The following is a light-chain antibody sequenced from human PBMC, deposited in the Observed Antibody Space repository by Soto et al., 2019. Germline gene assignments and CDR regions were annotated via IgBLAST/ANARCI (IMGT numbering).Light chain of an antibody. J-gene: IGKJ4*01. V-gene: IGKV3-15*01. CDR1: QTGTNK. Sequence: EIVMTQSPATLSVSPGERATLSCRAIQTGTNKVAWYQQKPGQAPRLLIYGASARATGIPARFSGSGSGTEFTLNISSLQSEEFAGYYCQQYNNWPLTVGGGTQVEI. CDR2: GAS. CDR3: QQYNNWPLT.